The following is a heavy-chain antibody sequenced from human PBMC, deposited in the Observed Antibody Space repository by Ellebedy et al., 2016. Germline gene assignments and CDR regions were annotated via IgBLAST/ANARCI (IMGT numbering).Heavy chain of an antibody. Sequence: GGSLRLXCEASGFTFSSYTMNWVRQAPGRGLEWVSSISSGSAHIYYADSVKGRFTISRDNTKNSLYLQMNSLRADDTAVYYCARDSSPVPAAIRDSYDLDVWGKGTTVTVSS. V-gene: IGHV3-21*01. CDR1: GFTFSSYT. CDR3: ARDSSPVPAAIRDSYDLDV. D-gene: IGHD2-2*02. CDR2: ISSGSAHI. J-gene: IGHJ6*03.